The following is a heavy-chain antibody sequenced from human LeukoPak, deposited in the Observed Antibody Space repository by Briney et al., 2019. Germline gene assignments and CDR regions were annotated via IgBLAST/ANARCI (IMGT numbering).Heavy chain of an antibody. D-gene: IGHD5-24*01. CDR2: ISAFTGNT. J-gene: IGHJ4*02. Sequence: AAVKVSCKASGGTFTSYAISWVRQAPGQGLEWMGWISAFTGNTDYAQKLQGRVTMTTDTTTSTAYMELRSLRSDDTAVYYCARRRDDYRQIDYGGQGTLVTVSS. V-gene: IGHV1-18*01. CDR1: GGTFTSYA. CDR3: ARRRDDYRQIDY.